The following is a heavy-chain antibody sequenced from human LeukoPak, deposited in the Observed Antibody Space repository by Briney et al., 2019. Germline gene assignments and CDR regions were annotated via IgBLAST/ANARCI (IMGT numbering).Heavy chain of an antibody. CDR3: ALVVAATTIDY. V-gene: IGHV1-2*02. CDR1: GYTFTGYY. D-gene: IGHD2-15*01. J-gene: IGHJ4*02. Sequence: ASVKVSCKASGYTFTGYYMHWVRQAPGQGLEWMGWINLNSGGTNYAQKFQGRVTMTRDTSISTAYVELSRLRSDDTAVYYCALVVAATTIDYWGQGTLVTVSS. CDR2: INLNSGGT.